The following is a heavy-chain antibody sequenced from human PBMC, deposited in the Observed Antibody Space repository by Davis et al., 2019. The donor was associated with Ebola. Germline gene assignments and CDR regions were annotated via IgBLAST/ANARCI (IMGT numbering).Heavy chain of an antibody. CDR2: INAGNGNT. D-gene: IGHD2-15*01. CDR3: ARGSVVVVAATLVAPDY. J-gene: IGHJ4*02. CDR1: GYTFTSYS. V-gene: IGHV1-3*01. Sequence: AASVKVSCKASGYTFTSYSMHWVRQAPGHRLEWMGWINAGNGNTKYSQKFQGRVTITRDTSASTAYMELSSLRSEDTAVYYCARGSVVVVAATLVAPDYWGQGTLVTVSS.